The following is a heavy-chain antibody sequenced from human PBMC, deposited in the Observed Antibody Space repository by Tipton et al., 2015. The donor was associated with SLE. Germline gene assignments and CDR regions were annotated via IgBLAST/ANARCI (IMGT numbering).Heavy chain of an antibody. Sequence: SLRLSCAASGFTFSSYAMHWVRQAPGKGLEWVAVISYDGSNKYYADSVKGRFTISRDNSKNTLYLQMNSLRAEDTAVYYCARGRSYSSGWYLSAFDIWGQGTMVTVSS. CDR3: ARGRSYSSGWYLSAFDI. J-gene: IGHJ3*02. CDR2: ISYDGSNK. V-gene: IGHV3-30-3*01. D-gene: IGHD6-19*01. CDR1: GFTFSSYA.